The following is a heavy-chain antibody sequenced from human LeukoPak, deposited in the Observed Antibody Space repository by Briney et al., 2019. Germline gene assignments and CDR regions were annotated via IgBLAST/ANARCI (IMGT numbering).Heavy chain of an antibody. CDR2: IYYSGST. D-gene: IGHD3-9*01. Sequence: KPSETLSLTCSVSGCSISSSRYYWGWVRQPPGQGLEWSGAIYYSGSTYYNPALKRRATISVDTSNNQFSLKVRSVTAADTAVYYCARHESSDILTNYYYMYVWGKGTTVTVSS. V-gene: IGHV4-39*01. CDR3: ARHESSDILTNYYYMYV. J-gene: IGHJ6*03. CDR1: GCSISSSRYY.